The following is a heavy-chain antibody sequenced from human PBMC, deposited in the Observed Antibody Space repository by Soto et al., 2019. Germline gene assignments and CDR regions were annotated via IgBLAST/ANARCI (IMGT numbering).Heavy chain of an antibody. V-gene: IGHV3-23*01. D-gene: IGHD1-1*01. CDR2: INERGGST. J-gene: IGHJ3*02. CDR3: AKDKSGTTAFDI. CDR1: VFTFITYA. Sequence: GWSLRLSCAYSVFTFITYALRWVRQAPGKGLEWVSAINERGGSTYYADSVKGRFTISRDNSKKTLYLQMNSLRAEDTALYYCAKDKSGTTAFDIWGQGTMVTVSS.